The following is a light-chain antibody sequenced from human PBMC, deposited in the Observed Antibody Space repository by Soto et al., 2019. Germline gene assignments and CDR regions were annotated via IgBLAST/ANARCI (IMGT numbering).Light chain of an antibody. J-gene: IGLJ1*01. CDR3: AAWDGSLNVYV. CDR2: TNN. CDR1: SSSIGSNS. Sequence: QSVLTQPPSASGTPGQRVTISCSGNSSSIGSNSVNWYQQLPRTAPKVLIYTNNQRPSGVPDRFSGSKSGTSASLAISGLQSEDEADYYCAAWDGSLNVYVFGTRTKLTVL. V-gene: IGLV1-44*01.